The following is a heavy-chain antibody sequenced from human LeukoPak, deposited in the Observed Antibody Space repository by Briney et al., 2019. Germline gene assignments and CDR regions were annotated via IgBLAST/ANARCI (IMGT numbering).Heavy chain of an antibody. CDR2: ISYDGSNK. CDR1: GFTFSSYG. CDR3: VRDPYEAY. Sequence: QTGRSLRLSCVASGFTFSSYGMHWVRQAPGKGLEWVSVISYDGSNKYYADSVKGRFTISRDNSKNTLYLQMNSLRAEDTAVYHCVRDPYEAYWGQGTLVTVSS. J-gene: IGHJ4*02. V-gene: IGHV3-30*03. D-gene: IGHD5-12*01.